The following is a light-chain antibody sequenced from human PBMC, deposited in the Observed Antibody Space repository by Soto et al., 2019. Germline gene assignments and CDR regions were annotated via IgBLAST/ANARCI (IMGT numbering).Light chain of an antibody. CDR3: QQYGRSPRT. Sequence: EIGLTQSPATLSLSPGEGATLSCRASQTVSNFLAWYQQKPGQAPRLLIYDASKRATGIPARFSGSGSGTDFTLTISRLEPEDFAVFYCQQYGRSPRTFGQGTKVDI. CDR1: QTVSNF. V-gene: IGKV3-20*01. CDR2: DAS. J-gene: IGKJ1*01.